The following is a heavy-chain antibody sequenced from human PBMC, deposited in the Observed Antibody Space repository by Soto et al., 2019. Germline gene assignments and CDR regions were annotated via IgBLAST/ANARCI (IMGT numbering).Heavy chain of an antibody. J-gene: IGHJ4*02. CDR2: INHSGST. CDR1: GGSFSGYY. V-gene: IGHV4-34*01. CDR3: ATYSGYVNFDY. D-gene: IGHD5-12*01. Sequence: QVQLQQWGAGLLKPSETLSLTCAVYGGSFSGYYWSWIRQPPGKGLEWIGEINHSGSTNYNPSLKCRVTISVDTSKNQFSLKLSSVTAADTAVYSCATYSGYVNFDYWGQGTLVTVSS.